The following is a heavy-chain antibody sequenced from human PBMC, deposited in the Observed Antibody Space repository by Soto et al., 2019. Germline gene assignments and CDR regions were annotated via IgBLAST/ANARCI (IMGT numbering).Heavy chain of an antibody. D-gene: IGHD6-13*01. V-gene: IGHV4-34*01. CDR3: ARCIAAAGTKYNWFDP. J-gene: IGHJ5*02. CDR2: INHSGST. Sequence: SETLSLTCAVYGGSFSGYYLSWIRQPPGKGLEWIGEINHSGSTNYNPSLKSRVTISVDTSKNQFSLKLSSVTAADTAVYYCARCIAAAGTKYNWFDPWGQGTLVTVYS. CDR1: GGSFSGYY.